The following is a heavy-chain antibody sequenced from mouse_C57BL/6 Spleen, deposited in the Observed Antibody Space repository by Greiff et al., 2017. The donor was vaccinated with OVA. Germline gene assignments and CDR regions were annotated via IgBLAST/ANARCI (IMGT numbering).Heavy chain of an antibody. V-gene: IGHV3-6*01. Sequence: ESGPGLVKPSQSLSLTCSATGYSFTSGYYWNWIRQFPGNNLEWLGYISYDGSNNYNPSLKNRISITRDTTKNQFFLKLNTGTTEDTATYYCARAGAYWGQGTLVTVSA. CDR3: ARAGAY. J-gene: IGHJ3*01. CDR1: GYSFTSGYY. CDR2: ISYDGSN.